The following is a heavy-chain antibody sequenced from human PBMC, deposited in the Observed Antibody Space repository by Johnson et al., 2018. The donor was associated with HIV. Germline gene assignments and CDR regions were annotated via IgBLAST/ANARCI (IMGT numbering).Heavy chain of an antibody. V-gene: IGHV3-66*01. CDR2: IYSGGST. J-gene: IGHJ3*02. CDR1: GFTVSSNY. CDR3: ARRGRRADDAFDI. Sequence: VQLVESGGGLVQPGGSLRLSCAASGFTVSSNYMSWVRQAPGKGLEWVSVIYSGGSTYYADSVKGRFTISRDNSKNTLYLQMNSLRADDTAVYYCARRGRRADDAFDIWGQGTTVTVSS. D-gene: IGHD3-16*01.